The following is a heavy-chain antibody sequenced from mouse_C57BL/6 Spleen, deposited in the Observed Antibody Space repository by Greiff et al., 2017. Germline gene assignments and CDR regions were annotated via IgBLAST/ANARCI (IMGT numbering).Heavy chain of an antibody. D-gene: IGHD3-2*02. CDR3: ARRSSGLGSSGYEN. Sequence: QVQLQQSGAELARPGASVKLSCKASGYTFTSYGISWVKQRPGQGLEWIGEIYPRSGNTYYNEKFKGKATLTADKSSSTAYMELRSLTSEDSAVYFCARRSSGLGSSGYENWGQGTLVTVSA. CDR2: IYPRSGNT. CDR1: GYTFTSYG. V-gene: IGHV1-81*01. J-gene: IGHJ3*01.